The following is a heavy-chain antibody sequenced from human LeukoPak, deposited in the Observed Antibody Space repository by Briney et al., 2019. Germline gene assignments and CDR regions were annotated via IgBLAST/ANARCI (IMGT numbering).Heavy chain of an antibody. CDR3: ARGHYDVLAASYKWSPDY. V-gene: IGHV3-21*01. CDR1: GFTINTFN. Sequence: AGTLRLSCTASGFTINTFNMNWIRQAPGKGLEWVSSITSGGDNIYYADSVKGRSTTSRDNAKNSLSLQLRCLRVVDSAVYYCARGHYDVLAASYKWSPDYWGQGTLVTVSS. CDR2: ITSGGDNI. J-gene: IGHJ4*02. D-gene: IGHD3-9*01.